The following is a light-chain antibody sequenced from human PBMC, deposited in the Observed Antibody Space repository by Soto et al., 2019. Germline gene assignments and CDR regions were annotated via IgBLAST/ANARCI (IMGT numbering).Light chain of an antibody. CDR2: SNN. CDR1: SSNIGSNA. CDR3: AAWDDSLNGVL. Sequence: QLVLTQPPSASGTPGQRVTISCSGSSSNIGSNAVNWYQQLPGTAPKLLMYSNNQRPSGVPDRFSGSKSGTSASLAISGLQSEDEADYYCAAWDDSLNGVLFGGGTKLTVL. V-gene: IGLV1-44*01. J-gene: IGLJ2*01.